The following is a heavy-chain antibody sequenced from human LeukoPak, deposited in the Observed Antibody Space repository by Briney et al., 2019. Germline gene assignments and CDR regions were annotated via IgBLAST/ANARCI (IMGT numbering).Heavy chain of an antibody. V-gene: IGHV3-64D*09. Sequence: QTGGSLRLSCSASGFTFSSYAMHGVRQAPGKGLEYVSAISSNGGSTYYADSVKGRFTISRDNYKNTLNLQMSSLRAEDTAVYYCVVSYLYAFDIWGQGTMVTVSS. D-gene: IGHD5-18*01. CDR1: GFTFSSYA. CDR3: VVSYLYAFDI. CDR2: ISSNGGST. J-gene: IGHJ3*02.